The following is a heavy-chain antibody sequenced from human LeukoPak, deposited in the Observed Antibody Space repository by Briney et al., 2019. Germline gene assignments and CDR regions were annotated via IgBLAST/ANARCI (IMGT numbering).Heavy chain of an antibody. CDR3: AREGNGYCSGGSCYRGLGSFDY. D-gene: IGHD2-15*01. Sequence: GGSLRLSCAASGFTFSSFPMSWVRQAPGKGLEWVSAISAGAGTTYYADSVKGRFTISRDNSKNTLYLQMNSLRAEDTAVYYCAREGNGYCSGGSCYRGLGSFDYWGQGTLVTVSS. V-gene: IGHV3-23*01. J-gene: IGHJ4*02. CDR2: ISAGAGTT. CDR1: GFTFSSFP.